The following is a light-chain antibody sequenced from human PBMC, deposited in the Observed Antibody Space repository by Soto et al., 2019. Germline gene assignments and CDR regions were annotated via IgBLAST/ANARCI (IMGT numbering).Light chain of an antibody. J-gene: IGLJ3*02. Sequence: QSVLTQPPSASGTPGQRVTIFCSGSSSNIGRNLVSWYQQLPGTAPKLLIYSNNQRPAGVPDRFSGSKSGTSASLAISGRRSEDEADYYCAAWDDSRRGVFGGGTKLTVL. V-gene: IGLV1-47*02. CDR3: AAWDDSRRGV. CDR1: SSNIGRNL. CDR2: SNN.